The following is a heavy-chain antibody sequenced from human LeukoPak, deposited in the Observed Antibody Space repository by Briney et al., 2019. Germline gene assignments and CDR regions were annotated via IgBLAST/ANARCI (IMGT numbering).Heavy chain of an antibody. Sequence: PGGSLRLSCAASGFTFSSYTMHWVRQAPGKGLEWVAVISYDGSNKYYADSVKGRFTISRDNSKNTLYLQMNSLRAVDTAVYFCARSAARLRYYYAMDVWGQGTTVTVCS. CDR1: GFTFSSYT. V-gene: IGHV3-30-3*01. CDR2: ISYDGSNK. D-gene: IGHD6-6*01. CDR3: ARSAARLRYYYAMDV. J-gene: IGHJ6*02.